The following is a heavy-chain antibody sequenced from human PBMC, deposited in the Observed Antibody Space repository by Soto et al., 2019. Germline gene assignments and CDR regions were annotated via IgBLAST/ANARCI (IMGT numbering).Heavy chain of an antibody. CDR2: INSDGSST. J-gene: IGHJ4*02. V-gene: IGHV3-74*01. Sequence: PGGSLRLACAASGFTFSSYWMHWVRQAPGKGLVWVSRINSDGSSTSYADSVKGRFTISRDNAKNTLYLQMNSLRAEDTAVYYCAREVPRSPHYYDSSGEIDYWGQGTLVTVSS. D-gene: IGHD3-22*01. CDR3: AREVPRSPHYYDSSGEIDY. CDR1: GFTFSSYW.